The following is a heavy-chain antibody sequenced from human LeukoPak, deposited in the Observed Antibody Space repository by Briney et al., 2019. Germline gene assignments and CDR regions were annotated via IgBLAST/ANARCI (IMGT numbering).Heavy chain of an antibody. CDR1: GYTFTDYY. Sequence: GSVKVSCKDSGYTFTDYYLHWVGQAPERGGERRGCIRAESGGADYVQKPQGTVTITRDTSLSTPFMELSSLTSDDTPIYYCARGRTPACGRVLDGYWGQGTLVTVSS. CDR2: IRAESGGA. J-gene: IGHJ4*02. V-gene: IGHV1-2*02. CDR3: ARGRTPACGRVLDGY. D-gene: IGHD2-2*01.